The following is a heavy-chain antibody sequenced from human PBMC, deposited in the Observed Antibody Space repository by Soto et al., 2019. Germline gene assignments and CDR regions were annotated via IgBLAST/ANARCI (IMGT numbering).Heavy chain of an antibody. CDR3: ARGPKGGWFDP. V-gene: IGHV4-30-2*01. Sequence: QLQLQESGSGLVKPSQTLSLTCAVSGGSISSGGYSWGWIRQPPGKGLEWIGYIYHSGSSYYNPSLKSRVTISVDRSKNQFPLKLSSVAAEDKAVYYCARGPKGGWFDPWGQGTLVTVSS. CDR1: GGSISSGGYS. CDR2: IYHSGSS. D-gene: IGHD3-16*01. J-gene: IGHJ5*02.